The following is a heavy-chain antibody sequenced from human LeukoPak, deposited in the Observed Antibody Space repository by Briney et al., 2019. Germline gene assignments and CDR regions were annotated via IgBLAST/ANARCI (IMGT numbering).Heavy chain of an antibody. J-gene: IGHJ4*02. CDR2: IYYSGST. V-gene: IGHV4-39*06. CDR3: ARVRGAARLDY. CDR1: GGSISSSSYY. Sequence: SETLSLTCTVSGGSISSSSYYWGWIRQPPGKGLEWIGSIYYSGSTYYNPSLKSRVTISVDTSKNQFPLKLSSVTAADTAVYYCARVRGAARLDYWGQGTLVTVSS. D-gene: IGHD6-6*01.